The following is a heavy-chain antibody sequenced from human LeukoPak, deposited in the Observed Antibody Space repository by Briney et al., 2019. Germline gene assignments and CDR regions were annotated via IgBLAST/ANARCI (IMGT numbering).Heavy chain of an antibody. CDR3: ASYYYDSSGYESAPDAFDI. CDR2: IYPGDSDT. J-gene: IGHJ3*02. Sequence: GESLKISCKGSGYSFTSYWIGWVRQMPGKGLEWMGIIYPGDSDTRYSPSFQGQVTISADNSISTAYLQWSSLKASDTAMYYCASYYYDSSGYESAPDAFDIWGQGTMVTVSS. V-gene: IGHV5-51*01. D-gene: IGHD3-22*01. CDR1: GYSFTSYW.